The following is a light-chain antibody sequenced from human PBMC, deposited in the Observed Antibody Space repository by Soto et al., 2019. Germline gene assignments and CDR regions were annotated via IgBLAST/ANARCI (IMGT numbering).Light chain of an antibody. CDR1: QSISTN. Sequence: EIVLTQSPATLSVSPGKRVTLSCRASQSISTNLVWYQQKPGQAPRLLIYGASTRATGVPARFSGSGSETKFTLTISSLQSEDFAFYYCHQYNYWPRTFGGGTKVEIK. CDR2: GAS. CDR3: HQYNYWPRT. V-gene: IGKV3-15*01. J-gene: IGKJ4*01.